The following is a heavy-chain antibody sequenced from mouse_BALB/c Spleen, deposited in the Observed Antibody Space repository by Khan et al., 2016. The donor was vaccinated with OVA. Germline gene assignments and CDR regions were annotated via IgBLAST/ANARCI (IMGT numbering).Heavy chain of an antibody. CDR3: ARAYYGNYREAMDY. D-gene: IGHD2-10*01. CDR1: GFSLNGYG. CDR2: IWGDGST. V-gene: IGHV2-6-7*01. J-gene: IGHJ4*01. Sequence: VQLQESGPGLVVPSQSLSITCTVSGFSLNGYGVNWVRQPPGKGLEWLGMIWGDGSTDYHSALKSRLSISKDKSKSQVFLKMNSLQTDDAAMYYGARAYYGNYREAMDYWGQGTSVTVSS.